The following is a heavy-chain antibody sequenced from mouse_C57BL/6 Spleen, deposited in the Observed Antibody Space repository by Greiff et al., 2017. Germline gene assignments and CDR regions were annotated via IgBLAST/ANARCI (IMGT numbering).Heavy chain of an antibody. CDR2: INPNNGGT. D-gene: IGHD1-1*01. J-gene: IGHJ2*01. Sequence: EVQLQQSGPELVKPGASVKISCKASGYTFTDYYMNWVKQSHGKSLEWIGDINPNNGGTSYNQKFKGKATLTVDKSSSTAYMELRSLTSEDSAVYYCARSTTTVVAAHYFDYWGQGTTLTVSS. CDR1: GYTFTDYY. V-gene: IGHV1-26*01. CDR3: ARSTTTVVAAHYFDY.